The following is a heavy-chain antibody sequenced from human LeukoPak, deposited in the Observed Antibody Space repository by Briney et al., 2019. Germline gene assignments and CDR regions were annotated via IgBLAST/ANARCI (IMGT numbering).Heavy chain of an antibody. J-gene: IGHJ4*02. D-gene: IGHD3-9*01. Sequence: GGSLRLSCAASGFTFNEYAMYWVCQTPGKGLEWVALISYDGYDNSYADSVRGRFTISRDNSKNTLYLQMDSLRSEDTAVYYCARDAPLRYFDWLPLDYWGQGTLVTVSS. CDR1: GFTFNEYA. V-gene: IGHV3-30-3*01. CDR2: ISYDGYDN. CDR3: ARDAPLRYFDWLPLDY.